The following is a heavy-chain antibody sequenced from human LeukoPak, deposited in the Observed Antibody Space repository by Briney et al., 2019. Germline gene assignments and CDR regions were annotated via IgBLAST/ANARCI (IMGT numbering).Heavy chain of an antibody. D-gene: IGHD4-17*01. CDR1: GYTFTSYG. Sequence: GASVKVSCKASGYTFTSYGISWVRQAPGQGLEWMGWISAYNGNTNYAQELQGRVTMTTDTSTSTAYMELRSLRSDDTAVYYCARNYGDRIPNYYYYGMDVWGQGTTVTVSS. CDR2: ISAYNGNT. CDR3: ARNYGDRIPNYYYYGMDV. V-gene: IGHV1-18*01. J-gene: IGHJ6*02.